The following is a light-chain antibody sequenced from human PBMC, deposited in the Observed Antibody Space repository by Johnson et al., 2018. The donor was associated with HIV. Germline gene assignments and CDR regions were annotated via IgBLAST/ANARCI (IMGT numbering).Light chain of an antibody. CDR2: ENN. J-gene: IGLJ1*01. CDR1: SSNIANNY. Sequence: QSVLTQPPSVSAAPGQRVTISCYGSSSNIANNYISWYQQFPGTAPKLLIYENNKRPSGIPDRFSASKSGASATLGITGLQTGDEADYYCGTWDSSLTSGGISGTVTKVTVL. CDR3: GTWDSSLTSGGI. V-gene: IGLV1-51*02.